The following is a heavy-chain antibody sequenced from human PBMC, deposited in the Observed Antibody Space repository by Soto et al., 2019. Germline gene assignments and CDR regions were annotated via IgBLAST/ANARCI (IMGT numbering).Heavy chain of an antibody. CDR2: IIPMLGIR. V-gene: IGHV1-69*02. D-gene: IGHD1-26*01. CDR3: TIGGGSGEVVAI. Sequence: QVQLVQSGAEVKKPGSSVKVSCKDSGGTFSTYSMFWVRQAPGQGLEWMGRIIPMLGIRNYAQRFQDRVTITADTSTATAHMQLRSLSSEATALYTCTIGGGSGEVVAIWCQGTRVTVSS. J-gene: IGHJ6*01. CDR1: GGTFSTYS.